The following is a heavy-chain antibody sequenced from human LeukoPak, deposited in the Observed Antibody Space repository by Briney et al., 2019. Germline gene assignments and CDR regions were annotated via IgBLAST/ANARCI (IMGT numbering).Heavy chain of an antibody. Sequence: GGSLRLSCAASGFTFSSYGMHWVRQAPGKGLEWVAFIRYDGSNKYYADSVKGRFTISRDNSKNTLYLQMNSLRAEDTAVYYCAKDGLAYSGYDYVYYYYGMDVWGQGTTVTVSS. CDR1: GFTFSSYG. CDR2: IRYDGSNK. D-gene: IGHD5-12*01. V-gene: IGHV3-30*02. CDR3: AKDGLAYSGYDYVYYYYGMDV. J-gene: IGHJ6*02.